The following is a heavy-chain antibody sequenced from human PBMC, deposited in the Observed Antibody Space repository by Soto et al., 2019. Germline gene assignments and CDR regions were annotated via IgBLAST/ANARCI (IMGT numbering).Heavy chain of an antibody. Sequence: QVQLQESGPGLVKPSQTLSLTCTVSGGSISSGGHYWSWIRQHPGKGLEWIGYINYSGNTYYNPSLKSRVTISVDTSKNHFSLKLISVTAADTAVYYCARANSGYDYFDYWGQGTLVTVSS. J-gene: IGHJ4*02. V-gene: IGHV4-31*03. CDR2: INYSGNT. CDR1: GGSISSGGHY. D-gene: IGHD5-12*01. CDR3: ARANSGYDYFDY.